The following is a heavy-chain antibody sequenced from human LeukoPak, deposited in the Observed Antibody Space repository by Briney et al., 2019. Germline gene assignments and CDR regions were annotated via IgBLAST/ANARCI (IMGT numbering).Heavy chain of an antibody. V-gene: IGHV4-39*07. D-gene: IGHD3-10*01. CDR2: IYYSGST. Sequence: SSETLSLTFTVSGGSISSSSYYWGWIRQPPGKGLEWIGSIYYSGSTYYNPSLKSRVTISVDTSKNQFSLKLSSVTAADTAVYYCARDVWAGAFDYWGQGTLVTVSS. CDR1: GGSISSSSYY. CDR3: ARDVWAGAFDY. J-gene: IGHJ4*02.